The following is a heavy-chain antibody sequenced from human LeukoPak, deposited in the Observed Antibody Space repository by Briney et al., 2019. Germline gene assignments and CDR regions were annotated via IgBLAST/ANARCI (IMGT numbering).Heavy chain of an antibody. Sequence: PGGSLRLSCAASGFTVSSNYMSWVRQAPGKGLEWVSVIYSGGSTYYADSVKGRFTISRDNSKNTLYLQMNSLRAEDTAVYYCARDSYGDYNYFDYWGQGTLVTVSS. CDR3: ARDSYGDYNYFDY. J-gene: IGHJ4*02. CDR1: GFTVSSNY. CDR2: IYSGGST. V-gene: IGHV3-53*01. D-gene: IGHD4-17*01.